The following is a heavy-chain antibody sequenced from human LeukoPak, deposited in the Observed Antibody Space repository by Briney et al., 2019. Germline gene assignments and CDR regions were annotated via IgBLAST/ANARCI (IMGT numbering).Heavy chain of an antibody. V-gene: IGHV1-2*02. CDR1: GYTFTGYY. D-gene: IGHD3-10*01. CDR3: ARDWVGSGSYLISSPTFDP. J-gene: IGHJ5*02. CDR2: INPNSGGT. Sequence: ASVKVSCKASGYTFTGYYMHWVRQAPGQGLEWMGWINPNSGGTNYAQKFQGRVTMTRDTSISTAYMELSRLRSDDTAVYYCARDWVGSGSYLISSPTFDPWGQGTLVTVSS.